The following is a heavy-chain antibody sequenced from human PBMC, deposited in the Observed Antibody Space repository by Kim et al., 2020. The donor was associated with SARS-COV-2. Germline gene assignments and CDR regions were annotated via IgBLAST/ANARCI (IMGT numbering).Heavy chain of an antibody. CDR1: GYTLTELS. CDR3: ATIEQRRPSNYDFWSGSWFDP. CDR2: FDPEDGET. Sequence: ASVKVSCKVSGYTLTELSMHWVRQAPGKGLEWMGGFDPEDGETIYAQKFQGRVTMTEDTSTDTAYMELSSPRSEDTAVYYCATIEQRRPSNYDFWSGSWFDPWGQGTLVTVSS. D-gene: IGHD3-3*01. V-gene: IGHV1-24*01. J-gene: IGHJ5*02.